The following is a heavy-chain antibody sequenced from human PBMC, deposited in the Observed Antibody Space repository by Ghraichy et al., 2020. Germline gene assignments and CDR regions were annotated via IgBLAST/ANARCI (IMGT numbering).Heavy chain of an antibody. CDR1: GGSVSSGSYY. Sequence: SETLSLTCTVSGGSVSSGSYYWSWIRQPPGKGLEWIGYIYYSGSTNYNPSLKSRVTISVDTSKNQFSLKLSSVTAADTAVYYCATLGMSGLVDFDYWGQGTLVTVSS. V-gene: IGHV4-61*01. D-gene: IGHD7-27*01. CDR2: IYYSGST. J-gene: IGHJ4*02. CDR3: ATLGMSGLVDFDY.